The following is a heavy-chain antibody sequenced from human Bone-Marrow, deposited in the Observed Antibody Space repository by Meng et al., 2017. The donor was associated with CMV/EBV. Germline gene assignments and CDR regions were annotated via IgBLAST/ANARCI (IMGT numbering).Heavy chain of an antibody. V-gene: IGHV1-69*06. Sequence: SVKVSCKASGGTFSSYAISWVRQAPGQGLEWMGRIILIFDTANYAQKFQGRVTITADKSTSTAYMELSSLRSEDTAVYYCASASYYYDSSGYLELDAFDIWGQGTMVTVSS. D-gene: IGHD3-22*01. CDR1: GGTFSSYA. J-gene: IGHJ3*02. CDR3: ASASYYYDSSGYLELDAFDI. CDR2: IILIFDTA.